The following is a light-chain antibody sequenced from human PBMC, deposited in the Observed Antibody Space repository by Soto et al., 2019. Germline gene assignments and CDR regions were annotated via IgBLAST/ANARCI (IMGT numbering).Light chain of an antibody. V-gene: IGLV2-8*01. J-gene: IGLJ2*01. CDR2: EVS. CDR3: SSYAGSNSVL. CDR1: SSDVGGYNY. Sequence: QSVLTQPPSASGSPGQSVTISCTGTSSDVGGYNYVSWYQQHPGKAPKLLIYEVSKRPSGVSDRFSGSKSANTASLTVSGLQAEDEAQYYCSSYAGSNSVLFGGGTQLTVL.